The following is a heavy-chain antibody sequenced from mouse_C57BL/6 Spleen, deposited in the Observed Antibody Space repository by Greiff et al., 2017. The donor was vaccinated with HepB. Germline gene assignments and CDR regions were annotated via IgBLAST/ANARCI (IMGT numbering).Heavy chain of an antibody. V-gene: IGHV1-55*01. J-gene: IGHJ2*01. CDR1: GYTFTSYW. D-gene: IGHD6-5*01. Sequence: QVQLQQPGAELVKPGASVKMSCKASGYTFTSYWITWVKQRPGQGLEWIGDIYPGSGSTNYNEKFKSKATLTVDKSSSTAYMQLSSLTSEDSAVYYCARRAYGFDYWGQGTTLTVSS. CDR3: ARRAYGFDY. CDR2: IYPGSGST.